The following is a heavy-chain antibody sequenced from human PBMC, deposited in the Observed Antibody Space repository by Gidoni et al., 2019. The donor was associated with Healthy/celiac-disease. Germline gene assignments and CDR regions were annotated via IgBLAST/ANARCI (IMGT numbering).Heavy chain of an antibody. D-gene: IGHD2-2*01. CDR1: GFTFSSYW. CDR2: IKQDGSEK. V-gene: IGHV3-7*01. Sequence: EVQLVESGGGLVQPGGSLRLSCAASGFTFSSYWMRWVRQAPGKGLEWVANIKQDGSEKYYVDSVKGRFTISRDNAKNSLYLQMNSLRAEDTAVYYCARAARYCSSTSCYPTYYFDYWGQGTLVTVSS. CDR3: ARAARYCSSTSCYPTYYFDY. J-gene: IGHJ4*02.